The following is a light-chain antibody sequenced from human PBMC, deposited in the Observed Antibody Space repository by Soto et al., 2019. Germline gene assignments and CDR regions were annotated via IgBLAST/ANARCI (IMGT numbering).Light chain of an antibody. Sequence: QSVLTQPRSVSGSPGQSVTVSCTGTSSDVGGYNYVSWYQHHPDKAPKLMLYDVSKRPSGVPDRFSGSKSGNTAYLTISGLQAEDEADYYCCSYAGSYTFYVFGTGTKVTVL. CDR1: SSDVGGYNY. CDR2: DVS. J-gene: IGLJ1*01. CDR3: CSYAGSYTFYV. V-gene: IGLV2-11*01.